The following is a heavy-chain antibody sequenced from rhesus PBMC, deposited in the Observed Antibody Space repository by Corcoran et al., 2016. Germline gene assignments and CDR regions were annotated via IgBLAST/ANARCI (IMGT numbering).Heavy chain of an antibody. CDR2: IAGNRAST. D-gene: IGHD5-24*01. V-gene: IGHV4-73*01. CDR3: AREAVGDFDY. CDR1: GGSISGDFY. Sequence: QVQLEQWGEGLVKPSEPLSLTCAVYGGSISGDFYWSWIRQPPGKGLEWIGFIAGNRASTKYNPSLKNRVTISKDTSRKQFSLKLSAVTAADTAVYYCAREAVGDFDYWGQGVLATVSS. J-gene: IGHJ4*01.